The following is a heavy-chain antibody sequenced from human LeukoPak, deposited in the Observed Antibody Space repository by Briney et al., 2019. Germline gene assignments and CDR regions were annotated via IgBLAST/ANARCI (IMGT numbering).Heavy chain of an antibody. CDR1: GFTFSSYW. D-gene: IGHD2-15*01. CDR2: INPDGSAK. J-gene: IGHJ4*02. Sequence: GGSLRLSCAASGFTFSSYWMSWVRQAPGEGLEWGAVINPDGSAKYYEDFVKGRFTISRDNAKNSSYLQMNSLRVAATAVYYCARVGVVVFDYWGQGTLVTVSS. V-gene: IGHV3-7*05. CDR3: ARVGVVVFDY.